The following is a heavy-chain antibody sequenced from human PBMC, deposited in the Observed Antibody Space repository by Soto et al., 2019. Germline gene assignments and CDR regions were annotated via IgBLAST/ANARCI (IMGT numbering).Heavy chain of an antibody. D-gene: IGHD3-10*01. J-gene: IGHJ5*02. Sequence: SETLSLTCTVSGGSVGTSGDHWAGIRQPPGKGLEWIGLIYYTGRTHYTPSLKSRVTISVDTSRNQFSLNLTSVTAADTAVYYGARHGSGSYYPVDPWGQGTLVTISS. CDR2: IYYTGRT. CDR1: GGSVGTSGDH. CDR3: ARHGSGSYYPVDP. V-gene: IGHV4-39*01.